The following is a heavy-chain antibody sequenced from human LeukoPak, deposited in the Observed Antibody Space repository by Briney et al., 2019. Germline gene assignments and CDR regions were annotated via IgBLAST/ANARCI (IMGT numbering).Heavy chain of an antibody. CDR2: IKQDGSEK. V-gene: IGHV3-7*05. CDR1: GFTFSSYW. CDR3: ARSLVVVAAKASVAFDI. J-gene: IGHJ3*02. D-gene: IGHD2-15*01. Sequence: GGSLRLSCAASGFTFSSYWMSWVRQAPGKGLEWVANIKQDGSEKYYVDSVKGRFTISRDNAKNSLYLQMNSLRAEDTAVYYCARSLVVVAAKASVAFDIWGQGTMVTVSS.